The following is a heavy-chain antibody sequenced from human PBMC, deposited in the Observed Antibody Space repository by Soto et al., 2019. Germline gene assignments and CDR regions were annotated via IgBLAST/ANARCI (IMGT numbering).Heavy chain of an antibody. V-gene: IGHV4-59*01. CDR2: VYYSGNV. Sequence: SETLSLTCTVSGGSISSYNWSWLRQPPGKGLQWIGYVYYSGNVNYNPSLKSRVTISVDPSKNQFSLRLTSVTAADTAMYYCARVYCSGTSCYSFDSWGQGTLVTVSS. D-gene: IGHD2-2*01. J-gene: IGHJ4*02. CDR3: ARVYCSGTSCYSFDS. CDR1: GGSISSYN.